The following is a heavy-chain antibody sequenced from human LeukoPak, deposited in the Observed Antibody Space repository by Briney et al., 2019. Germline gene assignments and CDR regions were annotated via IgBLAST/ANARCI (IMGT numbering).Heavy chain of an antibody. D-gene: IGHD3-16*01. CDR3: AGGTFRRVDY. CDR2: IYYSGST. Sequence: SETPSLTCTVSGGSISSYYWSWIRQPPGKGLEWIGYIYYSGSTNYNPSLKSRVTISVDTSKNQFSLKLSSVTAADTAVYYCAGGTFRRVDYWGQGTLVTVSS. J-gene: IGHJ4*02. V-gene: IGHV4-59*01. CDR1: GGSISSYY.